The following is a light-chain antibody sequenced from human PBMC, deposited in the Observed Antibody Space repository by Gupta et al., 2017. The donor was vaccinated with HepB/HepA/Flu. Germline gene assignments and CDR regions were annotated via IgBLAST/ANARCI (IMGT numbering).Light chain of an antibody. CDR3: QQYKQWPQYT. CDR1: QSVTSN. CDR2: GAS. Sequence: EIVMTQSPATLSVSPGERATLSCRASQSVTSNLAWYQQKPGQAPSLLIYGASTRATGIPARFSGSGSGTEFTLTISSRQSEDVAVYYCQQYKQWPQYTFGGGTKVEIK. V-gene: IGKV3-15*01. J-gene: IGKJ4*01.